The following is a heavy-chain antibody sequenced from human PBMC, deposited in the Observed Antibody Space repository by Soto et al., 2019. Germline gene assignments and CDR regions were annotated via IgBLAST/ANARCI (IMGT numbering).Heavy chain of an antibody. Sequence: ASVKVSCKASGYTFTSYGISWVRQAPGQGLEWMGWISAYNGNTNYAQKLQGRVTMTTDTSTSTAYMELRSLRSDDTAVYYCARSYGGDFWSGVPSGYYYYMDVWGKGTTVTVSS. D-gene: IGHD3-3*01. CDR1: GYTFTSYG. CDR3: ARSYGGDFWSGVPSGYYYYMDV. CDR2: ISAYNGNT. V-gene: IGHV1-18*01. J-gene: IGHJ6*03.